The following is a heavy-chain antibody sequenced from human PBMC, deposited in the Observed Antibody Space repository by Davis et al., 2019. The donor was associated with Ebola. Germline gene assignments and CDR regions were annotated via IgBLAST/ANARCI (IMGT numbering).Heavy chain of an antibody. V-gene: IGHV1-18*01. D-gene: IGHD2-21*02. CDR1: GYTFPSYG. J-gene: IGHJ3*02. CDR3: TTDQGDKYAFDI. Sequence: ASVTVSCKASGYTFPSYGISWVRQAPGQGLEWMGWISAYNGNTNYAQKLQGRVTMTTDTSTSTAYMELRSLRSEDTALYYCTTDQGDKYAFDIWGQGTMVTVSS. CDR2: ISAYNGNT.